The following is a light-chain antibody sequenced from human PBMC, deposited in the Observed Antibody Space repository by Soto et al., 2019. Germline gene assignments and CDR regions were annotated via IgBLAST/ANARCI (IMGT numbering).Light chain of an antibody. CDR1: SSDVGNYNY. CDR3: TLYTPSSTYV. Sequence: QSALTQPASVSGSPGQSITISCTGTSSDVGNYNYVSWYRQYPGKAPKLMIYAVSRRPSEVSNRFSGSKSGNTASLTISGLDAEDEAGYYCTLYTPSSTYVFGPGTQLTVL. V-gene: IGLV2-14*03. CDR2: AVS. J-gene: IGLJ1*01.